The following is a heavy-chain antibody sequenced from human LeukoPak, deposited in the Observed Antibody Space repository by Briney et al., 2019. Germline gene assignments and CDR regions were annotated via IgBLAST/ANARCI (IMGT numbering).Heavy chain of an antibody. D-gene: IGHD5-24*01. V-gene: IGHV4-30-4*07. CDR3: ARGRWLKFDY. CDR1: GGSISSDGYS. J-gene: IGHJ4*02. Sequence: PSETLSLTCAVSGGSISSDGYSWSWLRLPPGKGLEWIGYIYYSGNIYYNPSLKSRLSISINTSKNQFSLKLSSVTAADTAVYYCARGRWLKFDYWGQGTLVTVSS. CDR2: IYYSGNI.